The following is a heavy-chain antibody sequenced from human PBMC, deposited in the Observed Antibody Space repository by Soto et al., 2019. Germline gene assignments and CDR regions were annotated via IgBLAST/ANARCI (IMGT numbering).Heavy chain of an antibody. D-gene: IGHD6-19*01. J-gene: IGHJ4*02. Sequence: GGSLILSGLTSRFNFSAAWLNLILQAPGKRLEWVGRIKPKSAGETADNTTPVRGTFTISRDDSQNTLHLQMESMKTEDTAVYYCDTVPYTSGPTWGLGALVTVS. CDR2: IKPKSAGETA. CDR1: RFNFSAAW. V-gene: IGHV3-15*07. CDR3: DTVPYTSGPT.